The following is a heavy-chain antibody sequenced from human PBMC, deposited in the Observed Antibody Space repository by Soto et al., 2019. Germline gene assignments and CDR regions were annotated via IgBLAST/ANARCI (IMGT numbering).Heavy chain of an antibody. D-gene: IGHD2-15*01. CDR1: GFTFSKYA. CDR3: AKETSSSYFPLDY. Sequence: EVQLLESGGGLVQPGGSLRLSCAASGFTFSKYAMSWVRQAPGKGLECVATISGSAGSTYYADSVKGRFTISRDNSKNTLYLQMSSLRAEDTAVYYCAKETSSSYFPLDYWGQGTLVTVSS. V-gene: IGHV3-23*01. J-gene: IGHJ4*02. CDR2: ISGSAGST.